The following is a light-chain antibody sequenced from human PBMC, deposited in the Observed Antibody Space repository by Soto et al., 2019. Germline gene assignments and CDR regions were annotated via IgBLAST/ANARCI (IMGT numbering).Light chain of an antibody. CDR2: DAS. V-gene: IGKV3-15*01. CDR1: QSVSSN. Sequence: EILMTQSPASLSVSPGERATLSCSASQSVSSNLSWHQQKPGQAPRILMYDASTRATGIPARFSGSGSGTEFTLTISSLQSEDFAVYYCQHYHNWPITFGQGTRLEIK. CDR3: QHYHNWPIT. J-gene: IGKJ5*01.